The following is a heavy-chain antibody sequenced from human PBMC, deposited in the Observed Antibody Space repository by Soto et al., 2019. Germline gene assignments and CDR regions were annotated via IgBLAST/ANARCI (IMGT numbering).Heavy chain of an antibody. Sequence: PGGSLRLSCAASGFIFISYAMSWVRQAPGKGLEWVSAFSGTTSSTYYAASVKGRFTISRDNSKNTLYLQMNSLKAEDTAVYYCAKGQKWELPFDYWGQGALVTVSS. CDR1: GFIFISYA. J-gene: IGHJ4*02. D-gene: IGHD1-26*01. CDR3: AKGQKWELPFDY. CDR2: FSGTTSST. V-gene: IGHV3-23*01.